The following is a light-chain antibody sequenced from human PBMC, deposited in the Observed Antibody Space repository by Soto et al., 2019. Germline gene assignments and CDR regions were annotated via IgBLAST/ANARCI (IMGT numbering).Light chain of an antibody. CDR3: QQYNNWPLT. CDR1: QSVSSN. J-gene: IGKJ4*01. V-gene: IGKV3-15*01. Sequence: ITQSPATLSVSPGERATLSCRASQSVSSNLAWYQRKPGQAPRLLIYGASTRATGLPARFSSSGSGTEFTLTISSLQSEDFAVYYCQQYNNWPLTFGGGTKVDIK. CDR2: GAS.